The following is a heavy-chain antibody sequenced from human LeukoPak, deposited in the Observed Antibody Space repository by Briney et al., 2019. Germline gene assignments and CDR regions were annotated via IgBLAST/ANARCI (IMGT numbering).Heavy chain of an antibody. V-gene: IGHV5-51*01. J-gene: IGHJ5*01. CDR2: IYPGDPQT. CDR1: GYSFTTYW. D-gene: IGHD1-26*01. Sequence: GESLKISCKGSGYSFTTYWVAWVRQMPGNGLEWMGIIYPGDPQTRYSPSFQGQVTISADKSISTAYLQWSSLKASDTAMYYCARGASGGYSWFDSWGQGTLVTVSS. CDR3: ARGASGGYSWFDS.